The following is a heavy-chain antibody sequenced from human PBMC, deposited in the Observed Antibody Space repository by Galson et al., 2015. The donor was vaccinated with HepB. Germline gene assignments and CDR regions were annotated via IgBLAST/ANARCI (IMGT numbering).Heavy chain of an antibody. CDR2: LLISGST. V-gene: IGHV4-4*07. CDR3: ARERMGFDY. J-gene: IGHJ4*02. D-gene: IGHD1-26*01. Sequence: ETLSLTCTVSGDPITSNYYSWIRQPAGKGLEWIGRLLISGSTNYNPSLKNRVTMSRDTSKNQFSLRITSVTAADTAVYYCARERMGFDYWGLGTLVTVPS. CDR1: GDPITSNY.